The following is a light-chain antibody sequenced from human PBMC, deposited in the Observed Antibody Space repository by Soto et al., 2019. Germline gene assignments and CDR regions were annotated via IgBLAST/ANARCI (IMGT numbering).Light chain of an antibody. J-gene: IGKJ2*01. CDR3: QHYGSSPPYT. Sequence: EIVLTQSPGTLSLSPGEGATLSCRTSQSINSAYLAWYQQKPGQAPRLLIYGASNRAASIPDRFGGGGSGTDFTLTLSRLEPEDFAVYFCQHYGSSPPYTFGQGTKVDIK. CDR1: QSINSAY. V-gene: IGKV3-20*01. CDR2: GAS.